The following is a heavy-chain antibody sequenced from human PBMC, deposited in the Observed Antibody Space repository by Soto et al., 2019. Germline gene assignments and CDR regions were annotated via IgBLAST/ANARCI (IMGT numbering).Heavy chain of an antibody. Sequence: QVQLQESGPGLVEPSETLSLTCTVSGGSISGYYGSWIRQPPGKGLEWMGFIHFSGTTNYNPSLKSRLIISVDTSRNQFSLRLNSVTAADTAVYYCARHAPRGESGKAMDVWGQGTRVTVSS. V-gene: IGHV4-59*08. CDR3: ARHAPRGESGKAMDV. D-gene: IGHD3-16*01. CDR1: GGSISGYY. CDR2: IHFSGTT. J-gene: IGHJ6*02.